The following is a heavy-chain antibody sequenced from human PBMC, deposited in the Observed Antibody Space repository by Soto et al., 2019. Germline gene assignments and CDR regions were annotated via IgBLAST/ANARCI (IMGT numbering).Heavy chain of an antibody. D-gene: IGHD3-3*01. Sequence: EVQLVESGGGLVQPGGSLRLSCAASGFTFSSYWMHWVRQAPGKGLVWVSRINSDGSSTSYADSVKGRFTISRDNAKNTLYLQMTSLRAEDTAVYCCAREGAGDFWSGYSHRFDYWGQGTLVTVAS. CDR3: AREGAGDFWSGYSHRFDY. CDR1: GFTFSSYW. J-gene: IGHJ4*02. CDR2: INSDGSST. V-gene: IGHV3-74*01.